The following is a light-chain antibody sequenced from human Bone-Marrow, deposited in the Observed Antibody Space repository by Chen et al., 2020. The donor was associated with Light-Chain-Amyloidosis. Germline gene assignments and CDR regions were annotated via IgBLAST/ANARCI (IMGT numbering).Light chain of an antibody. Sequence: SYELTQPPSVSVSPGQPARITCSGDDLPKKYAYWYQQKPGQAPVLVIHRDTERPSGISERFSGSSPGTTATLTISGVQAEDEAEYHCQSADSSGTYEVIFGGGTKLTVL. J-gene: IGLJ2*01. CDR3: QSADSSGTYEVI. CDR1: DLPKKY. CDR2: RDT. V-gene: IGLV3-25*03.